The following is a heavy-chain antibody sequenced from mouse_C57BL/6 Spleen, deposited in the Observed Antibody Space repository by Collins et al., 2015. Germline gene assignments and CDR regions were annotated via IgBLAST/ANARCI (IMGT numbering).Heavy chain of an antibody. V-gene: IGHV9-3*01. Sequence: QIQLVQSGPELKKPGETVKISCKASGYTFTTYGMSWVKQAPGKGLKWMGWINTYSGVPTYADDFKGRFAFSLETSASTAYLQINNLKNEDTATYFCARRYGSSPDYWGQGTTLTVSS. D-gene: IGHD1-1*01. J-gene: IGHJ2*01. CDR1: GYTFTTYG. CDR2: INTYSGVP. CDR3: ARRYGSSPDY.